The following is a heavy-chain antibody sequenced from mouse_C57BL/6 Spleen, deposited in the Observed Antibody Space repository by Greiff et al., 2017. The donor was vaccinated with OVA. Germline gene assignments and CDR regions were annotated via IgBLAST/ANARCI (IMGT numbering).Heavy chain of an antibody. D-gene: IGHD2-2*01. CDR2: INPSSGYT. CDR3: GRDYGYEEAWWAY. J-gene: IGHJ3*01. CDR1: GYTFTSSW. V-gene: IGHV1-7*01. Sequence: QVQLKESVAELAKPGASVKLSCTASGYTFTSSWMHWVKQRPGQGLEWIGYINPSSGYTKYTQKFKDKATLTADKSSSTAYMQLSSLTYEDSAVYYCGRDYGYEEAWWAYWGQGTLVTVSA.